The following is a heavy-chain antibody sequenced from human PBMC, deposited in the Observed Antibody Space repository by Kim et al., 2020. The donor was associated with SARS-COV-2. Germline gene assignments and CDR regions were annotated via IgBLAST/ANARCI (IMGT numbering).Heavy chain of an antibody. Sequence: GGSLRLSCAASGFTFSSYSMNWVRQAPGKGLEWVSSISSSSSYIYYADSVKGRFTISRDNAKNSLYLQMNSLRAEDTAVYYCARDLMGLRYFDWLLTEGMDGGGEGATVTVSA. D-gene: IGHD3-9*01. CDR2: ISSSSSYI. J-gene: IGHJ6*04. V-gene: IGHV3-21*01. CDR3: ARDLMGLRYFDWLLTEGMDG. CDR1: GFTFSSYS.